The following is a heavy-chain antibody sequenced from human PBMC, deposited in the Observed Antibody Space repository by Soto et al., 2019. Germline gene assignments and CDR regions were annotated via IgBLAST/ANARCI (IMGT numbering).Heavy chain of an antibody. CDR3: ARDNTGVVGVDF. V-gene: IGHV1-18*01. Sequence: ASVKVSCKASGYIFSSYGINWVRQAPGQGLEWMGWITVYNGNTHYAQKFQDRVTLTTDTSTSTAYMELKSLRSDDTAVYYCARDNTGVVGVDFWGQGTLVTVSS. CDR1: GYIFSSYG. J-gene: IGHJ4*02. CDR2: ITVYNGNT. D-gene: IGHD3-3*01.